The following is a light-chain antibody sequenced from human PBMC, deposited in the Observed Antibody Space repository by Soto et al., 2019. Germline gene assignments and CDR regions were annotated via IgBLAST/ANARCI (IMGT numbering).Light chain of an antibody. CDR1: SSDVGGYNY. CDR2: EVS. J-gene: IGLJ2*01. Sequence: QSALTQPPSASGSPGQSVTISCTGTSSDVGGYNYVSWYQQHPGKAPKLMIYEVSKRPSGVPDRFSGSKSGSTASLTVSGLQAEDEADYYCSSYAGRNPVVFGGGTKVTVL. V-gene: IGLV2-8*01. CDR3: SSYAGRNPVV.